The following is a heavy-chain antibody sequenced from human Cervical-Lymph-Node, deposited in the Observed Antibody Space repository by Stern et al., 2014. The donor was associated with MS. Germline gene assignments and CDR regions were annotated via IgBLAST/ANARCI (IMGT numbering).Heavy chain of an antibody. J-gene: IGHJ4*02. CDR2: MYPGDSDT. CDR1: GYTFTSYW. CDR3: ARHCAKREQCAFDY. Sequence: VQLVESGPEVKRPGESLKISCQASGYTFTSYWIGWVRQMPGKGLEWMGIMYPGDSDTRYSPSFQGQVTISADKSISTAYLQWSSLKASDTAMYYCARHCAKREQCAFDYWGQGTLVTVSS. V-gene: IGHV5-51*01. D-gene: IGHD6-19*01.